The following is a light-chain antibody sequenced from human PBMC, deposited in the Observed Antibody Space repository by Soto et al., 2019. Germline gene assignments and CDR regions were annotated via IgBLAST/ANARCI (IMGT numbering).Light chain of an antibody. CDR1: QSISSY. Sequence: DIQMTQSPSSLSASVGDRVTITCRASQSISSYLNWYQQKPGQAPKLLIYAASNLQSGVPSRFSGSGSGTDFTLTISSLQPEDFATYYCQQSYSTPRTFGQGTKVDIK. CDR3: QQSYSTPRT. V-gene: IGKV1-39*01. J-gene: IGKJ1*01. CDR2: AAS.